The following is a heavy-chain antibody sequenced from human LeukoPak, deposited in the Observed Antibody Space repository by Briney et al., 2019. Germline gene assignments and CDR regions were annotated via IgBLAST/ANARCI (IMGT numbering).Heavy chain of an antibody. Sequence: ASVKVSCKVSGYTLTELSMHWVRQAPGKGLEWMGGFDPEDGETVYAQKFQGRVTMTEDTSTVTAYMELSSLRSEDTAVYYCATDLRYGWFDPWGQGTLVTVSS. CDR1: GYTLTELS. D-gene: IGHD4-17*01. V-gene: IGHV1-24*01. CDR2: FDPEDGET. CDR3: ATDLRYGWFDP. J-gene: IGHJ5*02.